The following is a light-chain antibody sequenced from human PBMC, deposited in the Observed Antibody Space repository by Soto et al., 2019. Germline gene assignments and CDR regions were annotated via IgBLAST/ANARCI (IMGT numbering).Light chain of an antibody. V-gene: IGKV3-11*02. CDR2: DAS. Sequence: EIVLTQSPATLSLSPGERATLSCRASQSVSSYLAWYQQKPGQAPRLLIYDASNRATGIPARFSGSGSGRDFTLTISRLEPEDCAVYYCQQRSNWLTFGGGTKVEIK. CDR3: QQRSNWLT. J-gene: IGKJ4*01. CDR1: QSVSSY.